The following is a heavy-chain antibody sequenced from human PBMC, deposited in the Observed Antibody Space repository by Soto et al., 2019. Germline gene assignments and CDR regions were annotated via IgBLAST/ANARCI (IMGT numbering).Heavy chain of an antibody. CDR2: MYYSGST. V-gene: IGHV4-61*01. CDR3: ARTHDHYGSGSYLVYFDY. CDR1: GGSVSSGSFN. J-gene: IGHJ4*02. D-gene: IGHD3-10*01. Sequence: PSETLSLTCTVSGGSVSSGSFNWSWIRQPPGKRLEWIGYMYYSGSTDYNPSLKSRVTISVDTSKNQFSLKLSSVTAADTAVYYCARTHDHYGSGSYLVYFDYAGQGPLVTSPQ.